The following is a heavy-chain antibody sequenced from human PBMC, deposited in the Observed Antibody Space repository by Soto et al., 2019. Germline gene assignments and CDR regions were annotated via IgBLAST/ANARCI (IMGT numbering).Heavy chain of an antibody. D-gene: IGHD3-9*01. CDR2: INSDGSST. CDR1: GFTFSSYW. CDR3: ARDSYYDILTGYFPYGMDV. V-gene: IGHV3-74*01. Sequence: GGSLRLSCAASGFTFSSYWMHWVRQAPGKGLVWVSRINSDGSSTSYADSVKGRFTISRDNAKNTLYRQMNSLRAEDTAVYYCARDSYYDILTGYFPYGMDVWGQGTTVTVSS. J-gene: IGHJ6*02.